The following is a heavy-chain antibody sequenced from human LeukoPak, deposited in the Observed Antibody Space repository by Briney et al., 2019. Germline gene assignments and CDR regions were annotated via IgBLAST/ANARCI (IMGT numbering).Heavy chain of an antibody. CDR2: INPNSSGT. V-gene: IGHV1-2*06. D-gene: IGHD2/OR15-2a*01. CDR3: ARDPGDNSRFMDV. CDR1: GYTFTGYY. Sequence: GASVKVSCKTSGYTFTGYYMHWVRQAPGQGLEWMGRINPNSSGTNYAQKFQGRVTMTRDTSITTAYMELSRLRSDDTAVYYCARDPGDNSRFMDVWGKGTTVTVSS. J-gene: IGHJ6*03.